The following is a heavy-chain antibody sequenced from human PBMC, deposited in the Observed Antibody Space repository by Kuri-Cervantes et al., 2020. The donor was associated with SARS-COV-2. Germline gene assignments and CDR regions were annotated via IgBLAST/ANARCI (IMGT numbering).Heavy chain of an antibody. V-gene: IGHV4-4*07. D-gene: IGHD6-6*01. CDR3: ARRQLVSGLNEDAFDI. CDR1: GGSISSYY. J-gene: IGHJ3*02. CDR2: IYTSGST. Sequence: GSLRLSCTVSGGSISSYYWSWIRQPAGKGLEWIGRIYTSGSTNYNPSLKSRVTMSVDTSKNQFSLKLSSVTAADTAVYYCARRQLVSGLNEDAFDIWGQGTMVTRLL.